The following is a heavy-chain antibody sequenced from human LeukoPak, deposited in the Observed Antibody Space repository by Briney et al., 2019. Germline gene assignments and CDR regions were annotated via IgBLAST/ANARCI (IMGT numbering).Heavy chain of an antibody. V-gene: IGHV4-4*02. Sequence: GSLRLSCVVSGLTVISFSAAWMTWVRQPPGKGLEWIGEIFHSGSTSYNPSLRSRVTISIDKSKNQFSLNLTSVTAADTAMYYCARGSSGSKFDYWGQGTLVTVSS. J-gene: IGHJ4*02. CDR1: GLTVISFSAAW. CDR3: ARGSSGSKFDY. CDR2: IFHSGST. D-gene: IGHD3-22*01.